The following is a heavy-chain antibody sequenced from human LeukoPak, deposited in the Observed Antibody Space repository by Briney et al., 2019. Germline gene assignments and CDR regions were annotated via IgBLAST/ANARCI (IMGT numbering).Heavy chain of an antibody. CDR1: GFTFSSYS. D-gene: IGHD6-19*01. J-gene: IGHJ4*02. Sequence: GGSLRLSCAASGFTFSSYSMNWVRQAPGKGLEWVSSISSSSSYIYYADSVKGRFTISRDNAKNSLYLQMNSLRAEDTAVYYCARSIAVAVPFDYWGQGTLVTVSS. V-gene: IGHV3-21*01. CDR2: ISSSSSYI. CDR3: ARSIAVAVPFDY.